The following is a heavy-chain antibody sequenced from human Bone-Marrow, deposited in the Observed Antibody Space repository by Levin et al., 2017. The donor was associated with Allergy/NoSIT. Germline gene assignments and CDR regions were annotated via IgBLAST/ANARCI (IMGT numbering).Heavy chain of an antibody. Sequence: GGSLRLSCTASGFTFGGYWMNWVRQAPGKGLEWVANIKYDGSEEYYVDSVKGRFTISRDNAKNSVFLQMNSLRAEDTALYYCARGGIGARPFYYYGMNVWGQGTTVTVSS. V-gene: IGHV3-7*04. D-gene: IGHD6-6*01. J-gene: IGHJ6*02. CDR2: IKYDGSEE. CDR1: GFTFGGYW. CDR3: ARGGIGARPFYYYGMNV.